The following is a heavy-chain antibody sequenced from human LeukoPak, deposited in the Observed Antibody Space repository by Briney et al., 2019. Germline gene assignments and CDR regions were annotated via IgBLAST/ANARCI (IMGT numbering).Heavy chain of an antibody. Sequence: PSETLSLTCTVSGGSISSGGYYWSWIRQHPGKGLEWIGYIYYSGSTYYNLSLKSRVTISVDTSKNQFSLKLSSVTAADTAVYYCARRWLVHGSVVWFDPWGQGTLVTVSS. CDR2: IYYSGST. D-gene: IGHD6-19*01. V-gene: IGHV4-31*03. CDR1: GGSISSGGYY. CDR3: ARRWLVHGSVVWFDP. J-gene: IGHJ5*02.